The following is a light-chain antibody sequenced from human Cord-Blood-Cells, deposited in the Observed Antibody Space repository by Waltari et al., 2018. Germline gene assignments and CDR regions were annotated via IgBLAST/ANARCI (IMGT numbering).Light chain of an antibody. Sequence: LTQPASVSGSPGQSITISCTGTSSDVGGYNYVSWYQQHPGKAPKLMIYEVSNRPSGVSNRFSGSKSGNTASLTNSGLQAEDGADYYCSSYTSSSTLEVGFGGGTKLTVL. J-gene: IGLJ2*01. CDR3: SSYTSSSTLEVG. CDR2: EVS. CDR1: SSDVGGYNY. V-gene: IGLV2-14*01.